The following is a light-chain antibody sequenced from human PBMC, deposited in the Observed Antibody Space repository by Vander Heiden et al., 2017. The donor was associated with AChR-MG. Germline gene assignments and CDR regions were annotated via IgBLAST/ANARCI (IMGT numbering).Light chain of an antibody. CDR3: AAWDDSLSGPV. V-gene: IGLV1-47*01. Sequence: QSVLTQPPPPSGPPGERVTISCSGSSPNVGSNYVYWYQQFPGTAPKLLIYRNNQRPSGVPDRFSGSKSGTSASLAISGLRAEDEADYYCAAWDDSLSGPVFGGGTKLTVL. J-gene: IGLJ3*02. CDR1: SPNVGSNY. CDR2: RNN.